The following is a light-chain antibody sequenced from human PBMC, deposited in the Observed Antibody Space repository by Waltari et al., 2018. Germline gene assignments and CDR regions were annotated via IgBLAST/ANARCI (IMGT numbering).Light chain of an antibody. CDR2: AAA. V-gene: IGKV1-39*01. CDR3: QQSYSTHSIT. J-gene: IGKJ5*01. CDR1: QSISSY. Sequence: DIQMTQSPSSLSASVGDSVTITCRASQSISSYLNWYQQKPGKAPKLLIYAAASLQSSVPSRFSGSGSGTDVTLTISSLQPEDFATYYCQQSYSTHSITFGQGTRLEIK.